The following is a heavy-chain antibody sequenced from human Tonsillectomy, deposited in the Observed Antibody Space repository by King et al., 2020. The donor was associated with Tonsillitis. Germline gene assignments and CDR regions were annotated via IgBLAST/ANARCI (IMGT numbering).Heavy chain of an antibody. CDR1: GFTFSGYS. V-gene: IGHV3-21*01. Sequence: VQLVESGGGLVKPGGSLRLSCAASGFTFSGYSMNWVRQAPGKGLEWVSSISSSSSYIYYADSVKGRFTISRDNAKNSLYLQMNSLRAEDTAVYYCARDEKTVAALIDYWGQGTLVTVSS. D-gene: IGHD6-19*01. J-gene: IGHJ4*02. CDR3: ARDEKTVAALIDY. CDR2: ISSSSSYI.